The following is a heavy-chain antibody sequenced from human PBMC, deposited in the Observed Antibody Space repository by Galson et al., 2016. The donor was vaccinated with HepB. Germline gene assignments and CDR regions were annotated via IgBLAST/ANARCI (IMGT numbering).Heavy chain of an antibody. CDR2: MSPISGDT. V-gene: IGHV1-8*01. CDR1: GYTFTSYD. CDR3: AGEVGEIVVVPAT. J-gene: IGHJ5*02. D-gene: IGHD2-2*01. Sequence: SVKVSCKASGYTFTSYDINWVRQAPGQGLEWMGWMSPISGDTGFPQKFLGRLTMTRDTSIDTAYLELSGLTSEDTAVYYCAGEVGEIVVVPATWGQGTLVTLSS.